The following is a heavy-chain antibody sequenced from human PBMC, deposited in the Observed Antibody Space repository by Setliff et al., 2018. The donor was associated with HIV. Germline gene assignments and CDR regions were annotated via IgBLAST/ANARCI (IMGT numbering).Heavy chain of an antibody. CDR1: GGSISSYY. J-gene: IGHJ2*01. CDR3: ARLCIAAAGTRSIPWYFDL. CDR2: IYYNGST. D-gene: IGHD6-13*01. V-gene: IGHV4-59*08. Sequence: SETLSLTCTVSGGSISSYYWSWIRQPPGKGLEWIGYIYYNGSTNYNPSLKSRVTISVDTSKNQFSLKLSSVTAADTAVYYCARLCIAAAGTRSIPWYFDLWGRGTLVTVSS.